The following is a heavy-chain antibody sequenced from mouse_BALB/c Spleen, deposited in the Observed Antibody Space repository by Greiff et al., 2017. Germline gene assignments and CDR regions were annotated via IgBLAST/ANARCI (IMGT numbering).Heavy chain of an antibody. CDR2: ISSGGSYT. D-gene: IGHD1-2*01. V-gene: IGHV5-6*01. Sequence: DVHLVESGGDLVKPGGSLKLSCAASGFTFSSYGMSWVRQTPDKRLEWVATISSGGSYTYYPDSVKGRFTISRDNAKNTLYLQMSSLKSEDTAMYYCARVITTTPVFDYWGQGTTLTVSS. J-gene: IGHJ2*01. CDR1: GFTFSSYG. CDR3: ARVITTTPVFDY.